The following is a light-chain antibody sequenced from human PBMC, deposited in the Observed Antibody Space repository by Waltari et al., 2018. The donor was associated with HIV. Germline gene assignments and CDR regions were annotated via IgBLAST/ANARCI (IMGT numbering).Light chain of an antibody. CDR3: QQSFSSPT. CDR1: QNIGTY. CDR2: RAS. Sequence: DIQMTQSPPALSASVGDRVIITCLASQNIGTYLNWYQQRPGEAPKVLIYRASTLQSGVSSRFSGSGSGTEFTLTITSLQSEDFASYICQQSFSSPTFGPGTKLEI. J-gene: IGKJ3*01. V-gene: IGKV1-39*01.